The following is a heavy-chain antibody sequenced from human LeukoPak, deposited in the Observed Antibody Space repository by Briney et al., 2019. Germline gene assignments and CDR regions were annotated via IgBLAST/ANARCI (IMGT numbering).Heavy chain of an antibody. D-gene: IGHD3-22*01. Sequence: GGSLRLSCAASGFTFSTFAMIWVRQPPGKGLEWVSSIFPSGGEIHYADSVRGRFTISRDNSKSTLSLQMNSLRAEDTAVYYCAKVDYYDSSGNYPNWFDPWGQGTLVTVSS. J-gene: IGHJ5*02. CDR2: IFPSGGEI. CDR3: AKVDYYDSSGNYPNWFDP. CDR1: GFTFSTFA. V-gene: IGHV3-23*01.